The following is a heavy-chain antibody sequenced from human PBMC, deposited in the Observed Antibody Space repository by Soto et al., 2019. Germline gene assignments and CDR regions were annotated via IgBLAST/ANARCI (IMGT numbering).Heavy chain of an antibody. CDR3: ARDGDGRMTTNHYNYNGMDV. Sequence: SETLSFPCTVSGGSLGSYYWSWIRQPPGKGLEWIGYGFYTGRGNYNASLKSRVSISLDTSNYQFSLNLSSVTAADTAVYYCARDGDGRMTTNHYNYNGMDVWDPGTTVTVSS. D-gene: IGHD4-4*01. V-gene: IGHV4-59*01. J-gene: IGHJ6*02. CDR1: GGSLGSYY. CDR2: GFYTGRG.